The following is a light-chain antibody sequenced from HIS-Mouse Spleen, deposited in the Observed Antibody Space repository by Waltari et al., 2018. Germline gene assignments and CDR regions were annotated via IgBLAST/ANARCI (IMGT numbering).Light chain of an antibody. CDR3: SSYTSSSTWV. V-gene: IGLV2-14*03. Sequence: QSALTQPASVSGSPGQSITISCTGTSSDVGGYNYVSWYQQHPGKASKLMIYVVSNRPSGVSNRFSGSKSGNTASLTISGLQAEDEADYYCSSYTSSSTWVFGGRTKLTVL. CDR2: VVS. CDR1: SSDVGGYNY. J-gene: IGLJ3*02.